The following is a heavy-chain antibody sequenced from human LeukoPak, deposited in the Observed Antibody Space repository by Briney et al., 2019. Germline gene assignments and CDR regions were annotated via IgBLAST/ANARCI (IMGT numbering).Heavy chain of an antibody. CDR2: IHYRGKT. J-gene: IGHJ4*02. Sequence: PSETLSLTCTVSGGSISGSSHYWGWIRQPPGKGLEGIGSIHYRGKTYDNPSLKSRVTMSVDTSKNQFSLKLSSVTAADTALYYCARLLYDSRGHQYFDYWGQGTLVTVSS. CDR3: ARLLYDSRGHQYFDY. CDR1: GGSISGSSHY. V-gene: IGHV4-39*01. D-gene: IGHD3-22*01.